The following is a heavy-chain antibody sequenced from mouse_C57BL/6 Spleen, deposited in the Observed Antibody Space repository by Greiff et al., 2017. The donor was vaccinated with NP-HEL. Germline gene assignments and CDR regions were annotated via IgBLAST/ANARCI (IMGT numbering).Heavy chain of an antibody. CDR2: INPSSGYT. CDR3: ATDHYCGSSSYYAMDY. D-gene: IGHD1-1*01. CDR1: GYTFTSYW. V-gene: IGHV1-7*01. Sequence: QVQLKQSGAELAKPGASVKLSCKASGYTFTSYWMHWVKQRPGQGLEWIGYINPSSGYTKYNQKFKDKATLTADKSSSTAYMQLSSLTYEDSAAYDGATDHYCGSSSYYAMDYWGQGTSVTVSS. J-gene: IGHJ4*01.